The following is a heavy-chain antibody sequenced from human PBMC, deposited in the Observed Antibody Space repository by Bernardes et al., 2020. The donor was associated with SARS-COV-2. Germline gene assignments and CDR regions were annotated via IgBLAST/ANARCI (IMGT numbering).Heavy chain of an antibody. J-gene: IGHJ6*02. CDR2: IYSGGST. Sequence: WGTLRLSCAASGFTVSSNYMSWVRQAPGKGLEWVSVIYSGGSTYYADSVKGRFTISRDNSKDTLYLQMNSLRAEDTAVYYCARDAVSYGMDVWGQGTTVTVSS. V-gene: IGHV3-66*01. CDR3: ARDAVSYGMDV. CDR1: GFTVSSNY. D-gene: IGHD1-20*01.